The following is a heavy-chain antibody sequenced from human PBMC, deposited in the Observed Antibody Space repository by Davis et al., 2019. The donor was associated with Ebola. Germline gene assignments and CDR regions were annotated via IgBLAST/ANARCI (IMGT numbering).Heavy chain of an antibody. CDR2: ISSSGSTI. D-gene: IGHD1-20*01. J-gene: IGHJ4*02. V-gene: IGHV3-48*02. CDR3: ARVYNWGFDF. Sequence: GESLKISCAASGFSFNTYWMTWVLQAPGKGLEWVSYISSSGSTIYYADSVKGRFTISRDNAKDSLYLHMDSLRDDDTAVYYCARVYNWGFDFWGQGTLVTVSS. CDR1: GFSFNTYW.